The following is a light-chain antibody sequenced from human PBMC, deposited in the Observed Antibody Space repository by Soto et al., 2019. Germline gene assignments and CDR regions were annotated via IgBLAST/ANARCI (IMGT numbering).Light chain of an antibody. J-gene: IGLJ1*01. CDR2: DVT. CDR3: SSYTDSRTYV. Sequence: QSVLTQSPSASGSPGQSVTISCTGTSSDIGGYNSVSWYQQHPGKAPKVMIYDVTKRPSGVPDRFSGSKSGNTASLTVSALQAEDEADYYCSSYTDSRTYVFGTGTKVTVL. V-gene: IGLV2-8*01. CDR1: SSDIGGYNS.